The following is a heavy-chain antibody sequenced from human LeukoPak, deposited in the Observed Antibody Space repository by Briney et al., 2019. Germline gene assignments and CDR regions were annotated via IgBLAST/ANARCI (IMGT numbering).Heavy chain of an antibody. D-gene: IGHD4-17*01. V-gene: IGHV4-39*02. CDR2: IFYSGYSGST. Sequence: SETLSLTCTVSGGSIARSYSYWGWFRQPPGKGLEWIGSIFYSGYSGSTFSHPSLRSRVTISGATSLNLFSLNLTSVTAADTAVYYCARRRYGTAIDYWGQGAPVTVSS. CDR1: GGSIARSYSY. J-gene: IGHJ4*02. CDR3: ARRRYGTAIDY.